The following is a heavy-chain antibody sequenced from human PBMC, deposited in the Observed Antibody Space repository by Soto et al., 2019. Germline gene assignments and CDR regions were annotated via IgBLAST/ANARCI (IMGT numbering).Heavy chain of an antibody. CDR1: GGSISSYY. CDR2: IYYSGST. D-gene: IGHD6-13*01. V-gene: IGHV4-59*01. CDR3: ARDTKQQLVLAFDI. Sequence: SETLSLTCTVSGGSISSYYWSWIRQPPGKGLEWIGYIYYSGSTNYNPSLKSRVTISVDTSKNQFSLKLSSVTAADTAVYYCARDTKQQLVLAFDIWGQGTMVTVS. J-gene: IGHJ3*02.